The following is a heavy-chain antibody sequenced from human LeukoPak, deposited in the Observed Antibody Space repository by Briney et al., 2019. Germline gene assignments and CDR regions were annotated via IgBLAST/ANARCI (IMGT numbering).Heavy chain of an antibody. CDR3: AKRDYYDSSGFSPLFQH. CDR1: GFTFSSYA. V-gene: IGHV3-23*01. J-gene: IGHJ1*01. Sequence: GGSLRLSCAASGFTFSSYAMSWVRQVPGKGLEFVSAISGDAANTFYADSVKGRFTVSRDNSQNILYLQLSNLRAEDTAVYYCAKRDYYDSSGFSPLFQHWGPGTLVTVSS. CDR2: ISGDAANT. D-gene: IGHD3-22*01.